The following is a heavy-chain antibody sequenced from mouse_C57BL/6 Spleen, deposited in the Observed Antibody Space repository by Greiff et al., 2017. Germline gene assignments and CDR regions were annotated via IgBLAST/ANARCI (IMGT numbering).Heavy chain of an antibody. CDR3: ARDYYGSRYRLAY. V-gene: IGHV5-4*03. D-gene: IGHD1-1*01. CDR2: ISDGGSYT. Sequence: EVKLMESGGGLVKPGGSLKLSCAASGFTFSSYAMSWVRQTPEKRLEWVATISDGGSYTYYPDNVKGRFTISRDNAKNTLYLQIGHLKSRDTAMYYCARDYYGSRYRLAYGGQGTLVTVSA. CDR1: GFTFSSYA. J-gene: IGHJ3*01.